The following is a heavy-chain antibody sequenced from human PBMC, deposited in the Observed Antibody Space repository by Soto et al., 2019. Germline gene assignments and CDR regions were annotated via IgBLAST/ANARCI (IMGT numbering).Heavy chain of an antibody. V-gene: IGHV1-18*01. CDR2: ISPYNDDT. CDR3: ARGGYYDSSGSRNYHYYGLDV. Sequence: ASVKVSCKASAYTFSSYGISWVRQAPGRGLEWLGWISPYNDDTKYAQKLQGRVTMTTDTSTRTAYMNLRGLRSDDTAVYYCARGGYYDSSGSRNYHYYGLDVWGQGTTVTVSS. CDR1: AYTFSSYG. D-gene: IGHD3-22*01. J-gene: IGHJ6*02.